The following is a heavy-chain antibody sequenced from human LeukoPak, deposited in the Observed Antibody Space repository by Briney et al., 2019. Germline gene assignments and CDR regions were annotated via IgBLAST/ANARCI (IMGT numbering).Heavy chain of an antibody. D-gene: IGHD3-3*01. CDR1: GLTFSSYA. Sequence: PGGSLRLSCAASGLTFSSYAMSWVRQAPGKGLEWVSAISGSGGSTYYADSVKGRFTISRDNSKNTLYLQMNSLRAEDTAVYYCAKYYDFWSRLDYWGQGTLVTVSS. CDR2: ISGSGGST. CDR3: AKYYDFWSRLDY. J-gene: IGHJ4*02. V-gene: IGHV3-23*01.